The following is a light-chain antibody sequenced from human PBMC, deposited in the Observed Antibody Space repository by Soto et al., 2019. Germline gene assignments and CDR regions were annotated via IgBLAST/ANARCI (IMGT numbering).Light chain of an antibody. V-gene: IGLV1-40*01. CDR2: GNS. CDR3: QSYDSSLSGWV. CDR1: SSNIGAGYD. J-gene: IGLJ3*02. Sequence: QSVLTQPPSVSGAPGQRVTFSCTGSSSNIGAGYDVHWYQQLPGTAPKLLISGNSNRPSGVPDRFSGSKSGTSASLAITGLQAEDEADYYCQSYDSSLSGWVFGGGTQLTVL.